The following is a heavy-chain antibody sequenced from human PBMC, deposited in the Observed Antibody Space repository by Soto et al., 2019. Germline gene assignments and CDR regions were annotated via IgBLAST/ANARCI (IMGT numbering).Heavy chain of an antibody. Sequence: EVQLLESGGGLVQPGGSLRLSCTASGFTFSDHAMTWVRQAPGKGLEWLSGISGGGTGAYYEDSVKGRFTVSRDNSNNPVFLQMDSLRVEYTAVYYCAIDLWWHTHWGQGTLVTVSS. CDR1: GFTFSDHA. CDR3: AIDLWWHTH. V-gene: IGHV3-23*01. J-gene: IGHJ4*02. D-gene: IGHD2-15*01. CDR2: ISGGGTGA.